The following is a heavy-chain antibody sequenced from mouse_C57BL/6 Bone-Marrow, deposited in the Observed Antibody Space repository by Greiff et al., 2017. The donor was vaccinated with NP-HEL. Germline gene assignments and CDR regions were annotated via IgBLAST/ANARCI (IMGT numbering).Heavy chain of an antibody. D-gene: IGHD4-1*02. J-gene: IGHJ3*01. Sequence: EVMLVESGGGLVQPGGSLKLSCAASGFTFSDYYMYWVRQTPEKRLEWVAYISNGGGSTYYPDTVKGRFTISRDNAKNTLYLQMSRLKSEDTAMYYCARPTSFAYWGQGTLVTVSA. V-gene: IGHV5-12*01. CDR3: ARPTSFAY. CDR1: GFTFSDYY. CDR2: ISNGGGST.